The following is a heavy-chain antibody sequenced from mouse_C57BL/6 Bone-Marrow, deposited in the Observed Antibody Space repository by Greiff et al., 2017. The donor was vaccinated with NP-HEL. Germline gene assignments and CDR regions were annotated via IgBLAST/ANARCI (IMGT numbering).Heavy chain of an antibody. V-gene: IGHV1-59*01. CDR3: ARSYDGNYFYAMDY. D-gene: IGHD2-1*01. CDR1: GYTFTSYW. CDR2: IDPSDSYT. Sequence: QVQLQQPGAELVRPGTSVKLSCKASGYTFTSYWMHWVKQRPGQGLEWIGVIDPSDSYTNYNQKFKGKATLTVDTSSSTAYMQLSSLTSEDSAVYYCARSYDGNYFYAMDYWGQGTSVTVSS. J-gene: IGHJ4*01.